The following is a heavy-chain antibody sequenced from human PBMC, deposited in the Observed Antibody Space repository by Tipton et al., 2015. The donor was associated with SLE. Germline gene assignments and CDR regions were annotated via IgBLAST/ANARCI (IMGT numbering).Heavy chain of an antibody. Sequence: SLRLSCAASGFTFSSYEMNWVRQAPGKGLEWVSYISSSGSTIYYADSVKGRFTISRDNAKNSLYLQMNSLRAEDTAVYYCASSGRITMTSDCYYGMDVWGQGTTVTVSS. D-gene: IGHD3-22*01. J-gene: IGHJ6*02. CDR3: ASSGRITMTSDCYYGMDV. V-gene: IGHV3-48*03. CDR1: GFTFSSYE. CDR2: ISSSGSTI.